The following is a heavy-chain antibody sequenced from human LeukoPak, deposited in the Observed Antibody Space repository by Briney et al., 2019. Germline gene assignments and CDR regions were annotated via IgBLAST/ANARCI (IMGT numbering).Heavy chain of an antibody. D-gene: IGHD3-3*01. V-gene: IGHV4-31*03. Sequence: SETLSLTCTVSGGSISSGGYYWSWIRQHPGKGLEWIGYIYYSGSTYYNPSLKSRVSISVDTSKNQFSLKLSSVTAADTAVYYCARHFEPAIRFSPFDYWGQGTLVSVSS. CDR2: IYYSGST. J-gene: IGHJ4*02. CDR3: ARHFEPAIRFSPFDY. CDR1: GGSISSGGYY.